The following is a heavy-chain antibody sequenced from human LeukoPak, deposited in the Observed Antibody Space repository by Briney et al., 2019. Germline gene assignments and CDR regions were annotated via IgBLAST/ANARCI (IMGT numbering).Heavy chain of an antibody. J-gene: IGHJ4*02. CDR3: ARGSTYYDSSGQVPFDY. V-gene: IGHV3-48*01. Sequence: GGSLRLSCAASGFTFRRYSMNWVRQAPGKGLEWVSYISGSGSPIYYADSVKGRFTISRDNAKNSLYLQMNSLRAEDTAVYYCARGSTYYDSSGQVPFDYWGQGTLVTVSS. CDR1: GFTFRRYS. CDR2: ISGSGSPI. D-gene: IGHD3-22*01.